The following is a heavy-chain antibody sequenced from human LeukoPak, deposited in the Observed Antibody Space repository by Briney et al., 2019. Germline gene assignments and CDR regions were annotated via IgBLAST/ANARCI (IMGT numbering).Heavy chain of an antibody. J-gene: IGHJ6*04. D-gene: IGHD3-3*01. Sequence: GGSLRLSRAASVHPFSSYEMNWVRQAPGKGLEWVSYISSSGSTIYYADSVKGRFTISRDNAKNSLYLQMNSLRAEDTAVYYCARSRGDFWSGYLGGVWGKGTTVTVSS. CDR1: VHPFSSYE. CDR2: ISSSGSTI. V-gene: IGHV3-48*03. CDR3: ARSRGDFWSGYLGGV.